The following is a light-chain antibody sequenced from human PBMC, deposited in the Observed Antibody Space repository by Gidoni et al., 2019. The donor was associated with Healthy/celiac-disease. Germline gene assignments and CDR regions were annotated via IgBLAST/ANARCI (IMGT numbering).Light chain of an antibody. CDR3: QSADSSGTSGV. J-gene: IGLJ2*01. Sequence: SYELTQPPSVSVSPGQTARITCSGDALPKQYAYWYQQKPGKAPELVIYKDSERPSGIPERFSGSSSGTTVTLTISGVQAEDEADYYCQSADSSGTSGVFGGGTKLTVL. CDR1: ALPKQY. CDR2: KDS. V-gene: IGLV3-25*03.